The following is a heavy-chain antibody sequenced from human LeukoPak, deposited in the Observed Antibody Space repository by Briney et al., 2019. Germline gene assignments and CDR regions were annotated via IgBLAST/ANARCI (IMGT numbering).Heavy chain of an antibody. J-gene: IGHJ5*02. Sequence: GGSLRLSCAASGFTFSNYEMNWVRQAPGKGLEWISHISNIGDIIHYADSVEGRFTISRDNAKNSLYLQMNSLRAEDTALYYCAKDTGAMADNWFDPWGQGTLVTVSS. D-gene: IGHD5-18*01. CDR1: GFTFSNYE. CDR3: AKDTGAMADNWFDP. CDR2: ISNIGDII. V-gene: IGHV3-48*03.